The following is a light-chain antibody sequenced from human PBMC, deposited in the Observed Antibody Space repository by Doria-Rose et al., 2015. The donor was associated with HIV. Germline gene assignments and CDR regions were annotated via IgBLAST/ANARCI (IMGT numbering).Light chain of an antibody. J-gene: IGKJ4*01. Sequence: DIQMTQSPSPLSASVGDRVTITCRASQSTGSFLNWYQQKPGKAPKLLIYAASSSQNGVPSRFSGSGSGTDFTLTISSLQPEDFATYFCQQSYSTLLTFGGGTKVEI. V-gene: IGKV1-39*01. CDR1: QSTGSF. CDR3: QQSYSTLLT. CDR2: AAS.